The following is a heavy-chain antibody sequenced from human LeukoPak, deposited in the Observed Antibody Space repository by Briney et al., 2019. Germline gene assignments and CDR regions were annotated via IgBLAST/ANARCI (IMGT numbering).Heavy chain of an antibody. D-gene: IGHD1-14*01. CDR3: VRTNPWDQTYYFDY. Sequence: SETLSPTCTVSGGSIKSHFWSWVRQPPGKSLEWIGYIFHSGSTNYNPSLKSRVTISVDTSKNQFSLRLTSVTAADTAVYYCVRTNPWDQTYYFDYWGQGTLVTVSS. J-gene: IGHJ4*02. V-gene: IGHV4-59*11. CDR2: IFHSGST. CDR1: GGSIKSHF.